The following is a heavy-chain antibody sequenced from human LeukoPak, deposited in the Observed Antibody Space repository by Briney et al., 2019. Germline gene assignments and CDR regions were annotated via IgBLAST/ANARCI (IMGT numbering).Heavy chain of an antibody. CDR1: GGSISSYY. V-gene: IGHV4-59*08. D-gene: IGHD5-18*01. CDR2: IYYSGST. J-gene: IGHJ4*02. Sequence: PSETLSLTRTVSGGSISSYYWSWIRQPPGKGLEWIGYIYYSGSTNYNPSLKSRVTISVDTSKNQFSLKPSSVTAADTAVYYCARLVDTAHFDYWGQGTLVTVSS. CDR3: ARLVDTAHFDY.